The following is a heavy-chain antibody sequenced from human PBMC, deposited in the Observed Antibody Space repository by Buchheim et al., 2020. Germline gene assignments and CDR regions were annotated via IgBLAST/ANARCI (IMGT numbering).Heavy chain of an antibody. CDR2: INPSGGST. Sequence: QVQLVQSGAEVKKPGASVKVSCKASGYTFTSYYMHWVRQAPGQGLEWMGIINPSGGSTSYAQKFQGRVTMTRETSTSTVHMELSSLRSEDTAVYYCARDPGGDATPNYFDYWGQGTL. J-gene: IGHJ4*02. CDR3: ARDPGGDATPNYFDY. D-gene: IGHD2-21*02. V-gene: IGHV1-46*01. CDR1: GYTFTSYY.